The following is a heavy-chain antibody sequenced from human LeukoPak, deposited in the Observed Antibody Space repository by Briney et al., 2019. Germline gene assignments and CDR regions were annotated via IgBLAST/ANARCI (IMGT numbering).Heavy chain of an antibody. CDR1: GGSISSYY. J-gene: IGHJ3*02. D-gene: IGHD3-16*01. Sequence: SETLSLTCTVSGGSISSYYWSWIRQPPGKGLEWIGYIYYGGSTNYNPSLKSRVTISVDTSKNQFSLKLSSVTAADTAVYYCARDRGFGDAFDIWGQGTMVTVSS. CDR2: IYYGGST. V-gene: IGHV4-59*01. CDR3: ARDRGFGDAFDI.